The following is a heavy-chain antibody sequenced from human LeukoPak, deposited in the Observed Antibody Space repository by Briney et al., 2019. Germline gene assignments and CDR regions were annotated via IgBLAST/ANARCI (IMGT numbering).Heavy chain of an antibody. CDR3: ARAYSTSSPFDY. V-gene: IGHV1-46*01. CDR2: INPSGGST. D-gene: IGHD6-6*01. CDR1: GGTFSSYA. Sequence: GASVKVSCKASGGTFSSYAISWVRQAPGHGLEWMGMINPSGGSTSYAQKFQGRVTMTRDTSTSTVYLELSSLRSEDTAVYYCARAYSTSSPFDYWGQGTLVTVSS. J-gene: IGHJ4*02.